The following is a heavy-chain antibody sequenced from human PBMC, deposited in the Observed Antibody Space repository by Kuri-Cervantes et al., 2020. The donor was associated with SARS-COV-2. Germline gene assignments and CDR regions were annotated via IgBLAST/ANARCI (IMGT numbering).Heavy chain of an antibody. J-gene: IGHJ3*02. CDR3: ARGRIQGDILDM. Sequence: GESLKISCNASGYNYVDYWVGWVRQMPGKGLEWMGIIFPADSDTRYSPSFQGQVTISADKSINTAYLQWRSLKASDTAKYYCARGRIQGDILDMWGQGTMVTVSS. CDR2: IFPADSDT. V-gene: IGHV5-51*01. CDR1: GYNYVDYW. D-gene: IGHD2-15*01.